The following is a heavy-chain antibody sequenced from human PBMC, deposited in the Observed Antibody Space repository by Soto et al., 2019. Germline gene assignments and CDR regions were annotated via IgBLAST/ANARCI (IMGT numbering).Heavy chain of an antibody. D-gene: IGHD4-17*01. V-gene: IGHV2-26*01. CDR2: IFSDNER. CDR3: ARMNVDSYQFYYAMDV. Sequence: SGPTLVNPTETLTLTCTVSGFSLTTGKMGVSWIRQPPGKALEWLAHIFSDNERSYSTSLQGRLTISKDTSDSQVVLSMTNVDPVDTATYYCARMNVDSYQFYYAMDVWGQGTTVTVSS. CDR1: GFSLTTGKMG. J-gene: IGHJ6*02.